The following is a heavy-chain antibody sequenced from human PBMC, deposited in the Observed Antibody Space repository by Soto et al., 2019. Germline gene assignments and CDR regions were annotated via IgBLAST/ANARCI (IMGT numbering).Heavy chain of an antibody. Sequence: KGVEWGLYISSRGRTLYSADSVKARFTISRDNPKDSLYLQMNSTRAEDTAVYYCARDCGYRYGYAQDYYYGMDVWGQGTTVTLSS. J-gene: IGHJ6*02. CDR3: ARDCGYRYGYAQDYYYGMDV. D-gene: IGHD5-18*01. V-gene: IGHV3-48*03. CDR2: ISSRGRTL.